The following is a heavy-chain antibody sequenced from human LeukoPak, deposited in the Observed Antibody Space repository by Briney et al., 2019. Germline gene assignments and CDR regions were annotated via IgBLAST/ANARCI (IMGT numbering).Heavy chain of an antibody. D-gene: IGHD3-10*01. Sequence: SQTLSLTCTVSGGSISSGDYYWSWIRRPPGKGLEWIGYIYYSGSTYYNPSLKSRVTISVDTSKNQFSLKLSSVTAADTAVYYCARGAILLWFGESHWYFDLWGRGTLVTVSS. J-gene: IGHJ2*01. CDR2: IYYSGST. CDR3: ARGAILLWFGESHWYFDL. CDR1: GGSISSGDYY. V-gene: IGHV4-30-4*08.